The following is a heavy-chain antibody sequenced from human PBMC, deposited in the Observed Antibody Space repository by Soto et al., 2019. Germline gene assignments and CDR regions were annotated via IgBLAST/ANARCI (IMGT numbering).Heavy chain of an antibody. CDR1: GFILSSSG. CDR3: AREERNYGLDV. Sequence: QVQLVESGGGVVQPGRSLRLSCTASGFILSSSGMHWVRQAPGKGLEWVAVIWYDGSNKYYGDSVKGRFTISRDNYKNTLYLQMNSLRAEDTGVYYCAREERNYGLDVWGQGTTVTVSS. V-gene: IGHV3-33*01. CDR2: IWYDGSNK. J-gene: IGHJ6*02.